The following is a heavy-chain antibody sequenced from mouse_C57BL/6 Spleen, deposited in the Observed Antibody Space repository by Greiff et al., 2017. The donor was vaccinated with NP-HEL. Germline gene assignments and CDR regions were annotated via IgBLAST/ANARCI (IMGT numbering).Heavy chain of an antibody. CDR3: ARREIYYGSSYVDAMDY. V-gene: IGHV1-52*01. CDR2: IDPSDSET. Sequence: QVQLQQPGAELVRPGSSVKLSCKASGYTFTSYWMHWVKQRPIQGLEWIGNIDPSDSETHYNQKFKDKATLTVDKSSSTAYMQLSSLTSEDSAVYYCARREIYYGSSYVDAMDYWGQGTSVTVSS. D-gene: IGHD1-1*01. CDR1: GYTFTSYW. J-gene: IGHJ4*01.